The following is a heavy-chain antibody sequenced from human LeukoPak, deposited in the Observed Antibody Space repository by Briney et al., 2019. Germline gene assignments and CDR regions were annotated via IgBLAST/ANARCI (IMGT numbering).Heavy chain of an antibody. J-gene: IGHJ6*02. CDR1: GYTLTELS. CDR3: ATSSIRPDYYGMDV. CDR2: FDPEDGET. V-gene: IGHV1-24*01. D-gene: IGHD2-2*01. Sequence: GASVKVSCKVSGYTLTELSMHWVRQAPGKGREWMGGFDPEDGETIYAQKFQGRVTMTEDTSTDTAYMELSSLRSEDTAVYYCATSSIRPDYYGMDVWGQGTTVTVSS.